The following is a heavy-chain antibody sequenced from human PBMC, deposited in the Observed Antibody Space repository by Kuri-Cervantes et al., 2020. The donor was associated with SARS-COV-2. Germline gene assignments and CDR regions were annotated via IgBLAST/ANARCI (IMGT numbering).Heavy chain of an antibody. CDR1: GFTFSSYW. D-gene: IGHD1-1*01. CDR3: ARDSGGILGH. J-gene: IGHJ4*02. V-gene: IGHV3-30-3*01. Sequence: GGSLRLSCAASGFTFSSYWMSGVRKAPGKGVEGVAIISYDGSNKYYADSVKGRFTIPRDNSKNTLYLQMNSLRAEDTVVYYCARDSGGILGHWGQGTLVTVSS. CDR2: ISYDGSNK.